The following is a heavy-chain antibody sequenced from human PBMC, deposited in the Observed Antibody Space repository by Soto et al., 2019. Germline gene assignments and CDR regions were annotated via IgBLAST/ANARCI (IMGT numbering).Heavy chain of an antibody. CDR2: IFHSGTT. Sequence: QVQLQESGPGLVEPSGTLSLTCAVSGDSISSSHWWSWVRQPPGKGLEWIGEIFHSGTTKYNPSLEGRVTMSVDKSNNQLSLKLRSVTAADTAVYYCARQLERGDLPEGFEYWGQGTLATVSS. V-gene: IGHV4-4*02. D-gene: IGHD1-1*01. J-gene: IGHJ4*02. CDR1: GDSISSSHW. CDR3: ARQLERGDLPEGFEY.